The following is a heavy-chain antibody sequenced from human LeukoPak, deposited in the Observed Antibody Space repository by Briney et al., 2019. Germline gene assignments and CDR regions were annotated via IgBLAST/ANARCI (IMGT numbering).Heavy chain of an antibody. CDR3: ANYVSGTMRDY. V-gene: IGHV4-39*01. CDR1: GGSITTSGHY. D-gene: IGHD3-16*01. Sequence: SEPLTLTCTVSGGSITTSGHYWGWIRQPPGKGLEWIGSIDYRERTTYNPSLKSRVAISADTSRSQFSLKLSSVTATDTAVYYCANYVSGTMRDYWGQGTLVTVSS. CDR2: IDYRERT. J-gene: IGHJ4*02.